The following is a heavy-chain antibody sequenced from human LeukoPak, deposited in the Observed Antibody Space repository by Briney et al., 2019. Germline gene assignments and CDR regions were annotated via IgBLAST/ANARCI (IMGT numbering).Heavy chain of an antibody. V-gene: IGHV3-23*01. Sequence: GGSLRLSCAASGFTFSTYAMTWVRQAPGKGLEWVSSITGSGDGTSAADSVTGRFSISRDNSRNTLYLQMGSLRAEDMAVYYCARDAGYVRFDFWGQGTLATVSS. D-gene: IGHD5-18*01. CDR3: ARDAGYVRFDF. CDR2: ITGSGDGT. CDR1: GFTFSTYA. J-gene: IGHJ4*02.